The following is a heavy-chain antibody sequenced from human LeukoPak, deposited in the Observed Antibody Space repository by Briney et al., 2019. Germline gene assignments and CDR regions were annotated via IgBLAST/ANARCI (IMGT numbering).Heavy chain of an antibody. D-gene: IGHD3-9*01. CDR3: ARGYDILTGMDV. CDR2: INHSGST. V-gene: IGHV4-34*01. J-gene: IGHJ6*02. Sequence: SETLSLTCAVYGGSFGGYYWSWIRQPPGKGLEWIGEINHSGSTNYNPSLKSRVTISVDTSKNQFSLKLSSVTAADTAVYYCARGYDILTGMDVWGQGTTVTVSS. CDR1: GGSFGGYY.